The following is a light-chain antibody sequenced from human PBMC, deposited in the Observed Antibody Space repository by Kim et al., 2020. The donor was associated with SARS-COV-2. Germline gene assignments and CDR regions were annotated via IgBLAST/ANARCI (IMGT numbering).Light chain of an antibody. Sequence: SVSPGQTATITCSGDKLGNKYVCWYQQKPGQSPKLVIYQDTKRPSGIPERFSGSNSGDTATLTITGTQAMDEADYYCQAWDSKTYVFGIGTKVTVL. V-gene: IGLV3-1*01. CDR1: KLGNKY. CDR2: QDT. CDR3: QAWDSKTYV. J-gene: IGLJ1*01.